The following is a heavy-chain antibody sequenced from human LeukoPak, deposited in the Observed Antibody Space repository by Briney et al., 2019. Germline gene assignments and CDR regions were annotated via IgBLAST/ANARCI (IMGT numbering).Heavy chain of an antibody. CDR2: IRYDGSNK. CDR1: GFTFSSYG. CDR3: AKVKQYSSSWYVIDY. Sequence: GGSLRLSCAASGFTFSSYGMHWVRQAPGKGLEWVALIRYDGSNKYYADSVKGRFTISRDNSKNTLYLQMNSLRAEDTAVYYCAKVKQYSSSWYVIDYWGQGTLVTVSS. V-gene: IGHV3-30*02. J-gene: IGHJ4*02. D-gene: IGHD6-13*01.